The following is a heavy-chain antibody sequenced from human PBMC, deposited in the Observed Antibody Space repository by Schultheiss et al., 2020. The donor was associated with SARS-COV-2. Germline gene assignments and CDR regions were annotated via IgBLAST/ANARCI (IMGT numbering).Heavy chain of an antibody. CDR1: GFTFSSYE. CDR3: ATVGRSTRPGY. J-gene: IGHJ4*02. V-gene: IGHV3-48*03. Sequence: GGSLRLSCAVSGFTFSSYEMNWVRQAPGKGLEWVSYISDGGSTKYYADSVKGRFTISRDTAKNLLFLQMNSLRAEDTAVYYCATVGRSTRPGYWGQGTLVTVSS. CDR2: ISDGGSTK. D-gene: IGHD6-6*01.